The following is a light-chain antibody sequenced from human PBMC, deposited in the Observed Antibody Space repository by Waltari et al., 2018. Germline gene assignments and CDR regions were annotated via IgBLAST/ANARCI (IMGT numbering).Light chain of an antibody. CDR2: DAS. J-gene: IGKJ2*01. Sequence: EIVLTQSPATLSLSPGERATLSCRASQSVSTELAWYQQKPGQPPRLLIYDASDRATGIPARFSGSGSGTDFTLTISSLEPEDLAVYYCQQRYSWPRTFGHGTKLELK. V-gene: IGKV3-11*01. CDR1: QSVSTE. CDR3: QQRYSWPRT.